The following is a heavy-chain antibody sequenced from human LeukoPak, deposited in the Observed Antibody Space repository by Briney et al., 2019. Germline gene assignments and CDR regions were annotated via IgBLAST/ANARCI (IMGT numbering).Heavy chain of an antibody. D-gene: IGHD3-22*01. CDR1: GGSISGTSYC. CDR3: ARWVAYDGYYGMDV. V-gene: IGHV4-39*07. CDR2: HYHTGRI. J-gene: IGHJ6*02. Sequence: PSETLSLTCSVSGGSISGTSYCWGWIRQPPGKGPEWIGSHYHTGRIYHNPSLNSRVTISVDTSKNQLSLKLSSVTAADTACYYCARWVAYDGYYGMDVWGQGTTVTVSS.